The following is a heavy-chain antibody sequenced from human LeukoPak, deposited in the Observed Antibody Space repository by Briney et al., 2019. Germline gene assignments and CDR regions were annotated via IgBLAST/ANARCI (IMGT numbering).Heavy chain of an antibody. J-gene: IGHJ4*02. CDR2: INPSGGST. CDR1: GYTFTSYY. Sequence: GASVKVSCKASGYTFTSYYMHWVRQAPGQGLEWMGIINPSGGSTSYAQKFQGRVTMTRDTSTSTVYMELGSLRSEDTAVYYCARDPEQQLVFDYWGQGTLVTVSS. CDR3: ARDPEQQLVFDY. D-gene: IGHD6-13*01. V-gene: IGHV1-46*01.